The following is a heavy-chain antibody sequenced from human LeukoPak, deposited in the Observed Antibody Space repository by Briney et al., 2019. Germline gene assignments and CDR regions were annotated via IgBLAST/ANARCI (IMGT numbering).Heavy chain of an antibody. CDR1: GGSISSSSYY. D-gene: IGHD3/OR15-3a*01. Sequence: PSETLSLTCTVSGGSISSSSYYWGWIRQPPGKGLEWIGSIYYSGSTYYNPSLKSRVTISVDTSKNQFSLKLSSVTAADTAVYYCARDLGGPPNGRTGVDWFDPWGQGTLVTVSS. V-gene: IGHV4-39*07. J-gene: IGHJ5*02. CDR2: IYYSGST. CDR3: ARDLGGPPNGRTGVDWFDP.